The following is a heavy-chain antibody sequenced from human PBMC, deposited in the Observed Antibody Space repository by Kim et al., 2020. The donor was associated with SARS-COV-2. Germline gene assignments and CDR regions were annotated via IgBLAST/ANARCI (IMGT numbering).Heavy chain of an antibody. Sequence: TYAQKFQGRLTMTRDTATNTVFMELNSLRSDDTAVYYCARSGDYGDHVFEYWGQGTLATVSS. D-gene: IGHD4-17*01. J-gene: IGHJ4*02. V-gene: IGHV1-46*01. CDR3: ARSGDYGDHVFEY.